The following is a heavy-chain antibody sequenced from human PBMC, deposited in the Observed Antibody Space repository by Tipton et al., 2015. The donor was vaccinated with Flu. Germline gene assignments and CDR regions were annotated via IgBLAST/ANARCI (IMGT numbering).Heavy chain of an antibody. Sequence: QSGPEVKKPGSSVKVSCKVSGVTFSDYLFTWVRQVPGHGLEWMARIIPIFGTLMYAQGFQGRITLTADESTSTAYMELSSLRIEDTAVYYCGSLPRNYYGSGSHPFEYWGQGTVVSVSS. CDR1: GVTFSDYL. J-gene: IGHJ4*02. D-gene: IGHD3-10*01. CDR3: GSLPRNYYGSGSHPFEY. V-gene: IGHV1-69*15. CDR2: IIPIFGTL.